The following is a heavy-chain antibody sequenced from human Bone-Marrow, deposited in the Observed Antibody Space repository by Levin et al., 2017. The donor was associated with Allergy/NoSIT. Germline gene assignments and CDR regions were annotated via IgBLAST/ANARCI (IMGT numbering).Heavy chain of an antibody. CDR2: ISGSGDRT. J-gene: IGHJ4*02. Sequence: GGSLRLSCAASGFTFNAYAMNWVRQAPGKGPEWVSGISGSGDRTLYADSVRGRFSISRDNSQNMVFLQMNNVGGGDTALYYCAKGNFGGLPAAPYEWGQGTLVTVSA. CDR3: AKGNFGGLPAAPYE. CDR1: GFTFNAYA. D-gene: IGHD2-21*01. V-gene: IGHV3-23*01.